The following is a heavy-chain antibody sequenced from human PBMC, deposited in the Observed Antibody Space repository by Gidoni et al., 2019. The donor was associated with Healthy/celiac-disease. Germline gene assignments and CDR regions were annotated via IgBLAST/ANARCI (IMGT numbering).Heavy chain of an antibody. CDR1: GFTFGSYA. D-gene: IGHD2-15*01. CDR3: AKEALELLLPPLRV. V-gene: IGHV3-23*01. Sequence: EVQLLESGGGLVQPGGSLRLSCAAPGFTFGSYAMSWVRQAPGKGLEWVSAISGSGGSTYYADSVKGRFTISRDNSKNTLYLQMNSLRAEDAAVYYCAKEALELLLPPLRVWARGTLVTVSS. J-gene: IGHJ2*01. CDR2: ISGSGGST.